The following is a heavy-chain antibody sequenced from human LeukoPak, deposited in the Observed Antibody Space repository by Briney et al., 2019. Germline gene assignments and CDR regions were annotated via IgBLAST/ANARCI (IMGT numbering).Heavy chain of an antibody. CDR3: ARYSYGQPTNDAFDI. J-gene: IGHJ3*02. Sequence: SETLSLTCAVSGGFISSGGYSWSWIRQPPGKGLEWIGYIYYSGSTNYNPSLKSRVTISVDTSKNQFSLKLSSVTAADTAVYYCARYSYGQPTNDAFDIWGQGTMVTVSS. CDR2: IYYSGST. D-gene: IGHD5-18*01. CDR1: GGFISSGGYS. V-gene: IGHV4-61*08.